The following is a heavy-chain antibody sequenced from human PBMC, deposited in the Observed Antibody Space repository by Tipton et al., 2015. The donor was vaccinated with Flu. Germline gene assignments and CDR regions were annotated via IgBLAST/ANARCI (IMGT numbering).Heavy chain of an antibody. CDR1: GGSFSGYY. J-gene: IGHJ4*01. CDR3: ARGHGSTDTYLDS. CDR2: ISHGGTT. Sequence: TLSLTCAVYGGSFSGYYWSWIRQPPGRGLEWIGEISHGGTTNYNPSLKSRVTLSVDTSKNQFSLKLTSVTAADTALYYCARGHGSTDTYLDSWGQQTVVTVSS. D-gene: IGHD5-24*01. V-gene: IGHV4-34*01.